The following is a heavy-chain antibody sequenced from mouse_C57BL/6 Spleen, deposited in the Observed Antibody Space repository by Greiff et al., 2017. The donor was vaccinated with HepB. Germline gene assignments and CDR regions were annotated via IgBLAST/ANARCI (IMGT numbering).Heavy chain of an antibody. V-gene: IGHV1-82*01. D-gene: IGHD2-3*01. J-gene: IGHJ2*01. CDR2: IYTGDGDT. CDR1: GYAFSSSW. Sequence: QVQLKQSGPELVKPGASVKISCKASGYAFSSSWMNWVKQRPGKGLEWIGRIYTGDGDTNYNGKFKGKATLTADKASSTAYMQLSSLTSEDSAVYFCASSDGYYLYYFDYWGQGTTLTVSS. CDR3: ASSDGYYLYYFDY.